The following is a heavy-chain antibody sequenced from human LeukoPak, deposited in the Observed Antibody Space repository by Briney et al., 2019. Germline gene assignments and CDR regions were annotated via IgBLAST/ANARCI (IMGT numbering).Heavy chain of an antibody. CDR1: GFTFSSYG. V-gene: IGHV3-21*01. Sequence: GGSLRLSCAASGFTFSSYGMHWVRQAPGKGLEWVSSISSSSSYIYYADSVKGRFTISRDNAKNSLYLQMNSLRAEDTAVYYCARDGYSYGGVTEDYWGQGTLVTVSS. CDR2: ISSSSSYI. CDR3: ARDGYSYGGVTEDY. J-gene: IGHJ4*02. D-gene: IGHD5-18*01.